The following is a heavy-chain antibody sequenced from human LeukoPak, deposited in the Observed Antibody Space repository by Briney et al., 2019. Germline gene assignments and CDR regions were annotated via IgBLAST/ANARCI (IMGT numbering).Heavy chain of an antibody. Sequence: ASVKVSCKASGYTFTGYYMHWVRQAPGQGLEWMGWINPNSGGTNYAQKFQGRVTMTRDTSISTAYMELSRLICDDTAVDYCARTGRYCSGGSCYIDPDDAFDIWGQGTMVIVSS. V-gene: IGHV1-2*02. J-gene: IGHJ3*02. CDR2: INPNSGGT. CDR1: GYTFTGYY. CDR3: ARTGRYCSGGSCYIDPDDAFDI. D-gene: IGHD2-15*01.